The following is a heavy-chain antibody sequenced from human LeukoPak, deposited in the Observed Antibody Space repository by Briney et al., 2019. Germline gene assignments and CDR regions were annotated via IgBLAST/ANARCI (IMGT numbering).Heavy chain of an antibody. V-gene: IGHV1-69*06. Sequence: ASVKVSCKASGYTFTSYGISWVRQAPGQGLEWMGGIIPIFGTANYAQKFQGRVTITADKSTSTAYMELSSLRSEDTAVSYCARTLRDVGYYYYMDVWGKGTTVTVSS. CDR1: GYTFTSYG. CDR3: ARTLRDVGYYYYMDV. D-gene: IGHD3-10*01. CDR2: IIPIFGTA. J-gene: IGHJ6*03.